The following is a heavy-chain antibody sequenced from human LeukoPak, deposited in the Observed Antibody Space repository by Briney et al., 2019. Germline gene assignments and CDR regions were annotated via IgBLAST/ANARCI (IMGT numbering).Heavy chain of an antibody. V-gene: IGHV3-49*03. D-gene: IGHD3-16*01. Sequence: GGSLRLSCTASGFTFGDYAMSWFRQAPGKGLEWVGFIRSKAYGGTTEYAASVKGRFTISRDDSKSIAYLQMNSLKTEDTAVYYCTREAPGGAFDIWGQGTMVTVSS. CDR1: GFTFGDYA. CDR3: TREAPGGAFDI. J-gene: IGHJ3*02. CDR2: IRSKAYGGTT.